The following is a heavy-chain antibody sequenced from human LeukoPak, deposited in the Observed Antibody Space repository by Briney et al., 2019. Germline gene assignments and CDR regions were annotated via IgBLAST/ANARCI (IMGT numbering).Heavy chain of an antibody. V-gene: IGHV1-24*01. CDR1: GYTLTELS. D-gene: IGHD1-1*01. CDR2: FDPEDGET. Sequence: ASVKVSCKVSGYTLTELSMHWVRQAPGKGLEWMGGFDPEDGETIYAQKFQGRVTMTEDTSTDTAYMELSSLRSEDTAVYYCATVIQIQYYFDYWGQGTLVTVSS. CDR3: ATVIQIQYYFDY. J-gene: IGHJ4*02.